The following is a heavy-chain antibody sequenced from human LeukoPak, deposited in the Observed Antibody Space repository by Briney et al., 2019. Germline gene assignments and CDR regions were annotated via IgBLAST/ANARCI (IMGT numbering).Heavy chain of an antibody. J-gene: IGHJ4*02. D-gene: IGHD5-12*01. CDR2: IGGSNGIT. Sequence: GGSLRLSCAASRFTFNSYAMSWVRQAPGKGLEWVSVIGGSNGITFYVGSVKGRSTISRDNSKDTLYLQMNSLRAEDTAVYYCARNENSGWGYFDYWGQGTLVTVSS. V-gene: IGHV3-23*01. CDR3: ARNENSGWGYFDY. CDR1: RFTFNSYA.